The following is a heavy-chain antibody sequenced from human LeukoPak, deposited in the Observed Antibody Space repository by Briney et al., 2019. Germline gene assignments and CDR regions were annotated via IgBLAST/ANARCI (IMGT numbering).Heavy chain of an antibody. D-gene: IGHD1-7*01. CDR1: GGSFSGHY. J-gene: IGHJ5*02. Sequence: PSETLSLTCAVFGGSFSGHYWTWIRQPPGKGLEWIGEISHSGGTNYNPSLKSRVTISVDTSKNQFSLKLSSLTAADTAVYYCARPTSWVNYFDPWGQGTLVTVSS. CDR3: ARPTSWVNYFDP. CDR2: ISHSGGT. V-gene: IGHV4-34*01.